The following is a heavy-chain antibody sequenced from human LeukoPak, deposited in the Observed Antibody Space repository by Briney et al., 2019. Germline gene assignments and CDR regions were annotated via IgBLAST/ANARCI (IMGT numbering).Heavy chain of an antibody. Sequence: ASVKVSCKASGYTFTSYAMHWVRQAPGQRLEWMGWINAGNGNTKYSQKFQGRVTITRDTSASTAYMELGSLRSEDTAVYYCARAPMGWGYYFDYWGQGTLVTVSS. V-gene: IGHV1-3*01. CDR2: INAGNGNT. D-gene: IGHD1-26*01. CDR1: GYTFTSYA. CDR3: ARAPMGWGYYFDY. J-gene: IGHJ4*02.